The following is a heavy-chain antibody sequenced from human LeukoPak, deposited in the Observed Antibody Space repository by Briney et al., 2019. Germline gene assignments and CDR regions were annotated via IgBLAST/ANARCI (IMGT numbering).Heavy chain of an antibody. Sequence: SETLSLTCTVSGGSISSHYWSWIRQSPGKGLEWIGYIYYSGSTNYNPSLKSRVTISVDTSKNQFSLKLSSVTAADTAVYYCARMGAIAGASANPDYWGQGTLVSVSS. J-gene: IGHJ4*02. CDR1: GGSISSHY. V-gene: IGHV4-59*11. CDR2: IYYSGST. D-gene: IGHD4/OR15-4a*01. CDR3: ARMGAIAGASANPDY.